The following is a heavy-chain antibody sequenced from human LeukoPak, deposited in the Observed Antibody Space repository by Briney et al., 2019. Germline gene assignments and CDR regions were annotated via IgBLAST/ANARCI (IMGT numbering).Heavy chain of an antibody. CDR3: ARYGCSGGSCYSGNWFDP. CDR2: IYYRGST. J-gene: IGHJ5*02. Sequence: SETLSLTCTVSGGSISRYCWRLIRQRPGQGLGWIGYIYYRGSTNYNPSLKSRVTISVVTSKSQFSLKLSSVSSADTAVYYCARYGCSGGSCYSGNWFDPWGQGTLVTVSS. CDR1: GGSISRYC. V-gene: IGHV4-59*01. D-gene: IGHD2-15*01.